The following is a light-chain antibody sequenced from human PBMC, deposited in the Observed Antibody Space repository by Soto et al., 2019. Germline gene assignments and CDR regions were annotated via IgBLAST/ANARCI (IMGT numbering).Light chain of an antibody. Sequence: AIQLTQSPSSLSASVGDRVSITCRASQGISSALAWYQHKPGKAPKILIYDASSLQSGVPSTCSGSESGTECTLTISSLQPEDFETYYCQQLKTYPFTFGQGTRLEI. CDR1: QGISSA. J-gene: IGKJ5*01. V-gene: IGKV1-13*02. CDR2: DAS. CDR3: QQLKTYPFT.